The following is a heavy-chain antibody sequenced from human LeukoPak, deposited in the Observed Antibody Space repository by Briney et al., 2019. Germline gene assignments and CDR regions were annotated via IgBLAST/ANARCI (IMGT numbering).Heavy chain of an antibody. Sequence: GGSLRLSCAASGFTFSSYAMHWVRQAPGKGLEWVAVISYDGSNKYYADSVKGRFTISRDNSKNTLCLQMNSLRAEDTAVYYCAGTVTTHYGWFDPWGQGTLVTVSS. D-gene: IGHD4-17*01. CDR1: GFTFSSYA. V-gene: IGHV3-30-3*01. J-gene: IGHJ5*02. CDR2: ISYDGSNK. CDR3: AGTVTTHYGWFDP.